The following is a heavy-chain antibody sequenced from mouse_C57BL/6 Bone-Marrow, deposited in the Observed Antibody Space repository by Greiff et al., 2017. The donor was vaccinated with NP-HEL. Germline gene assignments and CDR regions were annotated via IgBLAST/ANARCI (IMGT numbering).Heavy chain of an antibody. Sequence: VQLQQSGPELVKPGASVKMSCKASGYTFTDYNMHWVKQSHGKSLEWIGYINPNNGGTSYNQKFKGKATLTVNKSSSTAYMELRSLTSEDSAVYYWAREGVVRGDYFDYWGQGTTLTVSS. J-gene: IGHJ2*01. CDR3: AREGVVRGDYFDY. CDR2: INPNNGGT. V-gene: IGHV1-22*01. CDR1: GYTFTDYN.